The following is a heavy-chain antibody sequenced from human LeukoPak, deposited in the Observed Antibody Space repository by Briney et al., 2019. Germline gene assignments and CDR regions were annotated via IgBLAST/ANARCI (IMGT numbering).Heavy chain of an antibody. J-gene: IGHJ6*03. CDR2: INWNGGST. CDR3: ARTLGPDYYYYMDV. V-gene: IGHV3-20*04. Sequence: GGSLRLSCAASGFTFDDYGMSWVRQAPGKGLEWVSGINWNGGSTGYADSVKGRFTISRDKAKNSLYLQMNSLRAEDTALYYCARTLGPDYYYYMDVWGKGTTVTVSS. CDR1: GFTFDDYG.